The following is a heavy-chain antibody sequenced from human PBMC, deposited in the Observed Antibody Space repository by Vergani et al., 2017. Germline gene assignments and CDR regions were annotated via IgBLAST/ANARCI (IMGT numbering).Heavy chain of an antibody. V-gene: IGHV3-23*01. D-gene: IGHD1-14*01. Sequence: EVQLLESGGGLVQPGGSLRLSCAASGFTFSSYAMSWVRQAPGKGLEWVSAISGSGGSTYYADSVKGRFTISRDNSKNTLYLQMNSLRAEDTAVYYCARDDVPGGGAFDIWGQGTMVTVSS. J-gene: IGHJ3*02. CDR1: GFTFSSYA. CDR3: ARDDVPGGGAFDI. CDR2: ISGSGGST.